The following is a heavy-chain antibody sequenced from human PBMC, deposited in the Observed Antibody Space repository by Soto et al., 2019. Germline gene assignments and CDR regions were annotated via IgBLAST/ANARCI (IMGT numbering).Heavy chain of an antibody. CDR3: ARDRPYYDSSGPYPDYYYYGMDV. D-gene: IGHD3-22*01. J-gene: IGHJ6*02. CDR2: IYYSGST. V-gene: IGHV4-31*03. Sequence: QVQLQESGPGLVKPSQTLSLTCTVSGGSISSGGYYWSWIRQHPGKGLEWIGYIYYSGSTYYNPSLKSRVTISVDTSKNQFSLKLSSVTAADTAVYYCARDRPYYDSSGPYPDYYYYGMDVWGQGTTVTVSS. CDR1: GGSISSGGYY.